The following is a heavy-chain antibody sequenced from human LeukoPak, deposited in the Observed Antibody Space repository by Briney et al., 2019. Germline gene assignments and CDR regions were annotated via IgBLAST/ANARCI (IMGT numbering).Heavy chain of an antibody. Sequence: ASVKVSCKASGGTFSSYAISWVRQAPGQGLEWMGWINPNSGGTNYAQKFQGRVTMTRDTSISTAYMELSRLRSDDTAVYYCARDQWFLRWGQGRYMDVWGKGTTVTVSS. J-gene: IGHJ6*03. CDR3: ARDQWFLRWGQGRYMDV. CDR2: INPNSGGT. CDR1: GGTFSSYA. D-gene: IGHD4-23*01. V-gene: IGHV1-2*02.